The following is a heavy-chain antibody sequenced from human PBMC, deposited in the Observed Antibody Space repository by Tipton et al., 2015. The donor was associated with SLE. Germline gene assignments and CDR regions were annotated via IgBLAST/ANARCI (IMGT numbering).Heavy chain of an antibody. CDR1: GGSFSGYY. CDR2: IYYSGST. V-gene: IGHV4-59*01. D-gene: IGHD2-21*01. J-gene: IGHJ3*02. Sequence: TLSLTCAVYGGSFSGYYWSWIRQPPRKGLEWIGYIYYSGSTNYNPSLKSRVTISVDTSKNQFSLKLSSVTAADTAVYYCARDLSILWKGAFDIWGQGTMVTVSS. CDR3: ARDLSILWKGAFDI.